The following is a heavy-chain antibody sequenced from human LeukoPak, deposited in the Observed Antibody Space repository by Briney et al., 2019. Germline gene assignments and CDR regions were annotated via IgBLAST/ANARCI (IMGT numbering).Heavy chain of an antibody. Sequence: GGSLRLSCAGSGFTFSNYWVHWVRQAPGKGLVWVARISTVGTRTDYADSVRGRFTISRDNAQNIIYLQMNSLTAEDTAVYCCVRSMSGRNDFWGQGNVVSVSS. V-gene: IGHV3-74*01. CDR1: GFTFSNYW. J-gene: IGHJ4*02. CDR2: ISTVGTRT. D-gene: IGHD3-3*01. CDR3: VRSMSGRNDF.